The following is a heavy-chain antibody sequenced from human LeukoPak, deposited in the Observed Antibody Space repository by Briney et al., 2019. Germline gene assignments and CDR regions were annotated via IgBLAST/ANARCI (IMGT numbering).Heavy chain of an antibody. CDR3: ARTTWDIVVVPAATDIYYMDV. Sequence: PSETLSLTCAVSGYSISSGYYWGWIRQPPGKGLEWIGYIYYSGSTNYNPSLKSRVTISVDTSKNQFSLKLSSVTAADTAVYYCARTTWDIVVVPAATDIYYMDVWGKGTTVTVSS. CDR2: IYYSGST. D-gene: IGHD2-2*01. CDR1: GYSISSGYY. J-gene: IGHJ6*03. V-gene: IGHV4-38-2*01.